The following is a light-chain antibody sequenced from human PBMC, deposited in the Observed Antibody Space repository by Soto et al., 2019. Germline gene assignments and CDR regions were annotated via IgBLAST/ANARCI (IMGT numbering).Light chain of an antibody. V-gene: IGLV2-8*01. CDR1: SSDVGGYNY. CDR2: EVN. CDR3: SYYGGYSIVV. Sequence: QSALTQPPSASGSPGQSVTISCTGTSSDVGGYNYVSWFQQHPGKAPKLIIHEVNQRPSGVPDRSSGSKSGNTASLTVSALQAEDEGTYCGSYYGGYSIVVLGTGTTVT. J-gene: IGLJ1*01.